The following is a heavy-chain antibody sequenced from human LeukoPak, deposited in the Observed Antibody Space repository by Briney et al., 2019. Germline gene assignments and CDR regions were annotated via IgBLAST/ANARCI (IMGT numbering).Heavy chain of an antibody. CDR2: IYYSGST. Sequence: KPSETLSLTCTVSGGSISSSSYYWGWIRQPPGKGLEWIGSIYYSGSTYYNPSLKSRVTISVDTSKNQFSLKLSSVTAADTAVYYCARQNCGGDCQLVDYWGQGTLVTVSS. CDR3: ARQNCGGDCQLVDY. V-gene: IGHV4-39*01. J-gene: IGHJ4*02. CDR1: GGSISSSSYY. D-gene: IGHD2-21*02.